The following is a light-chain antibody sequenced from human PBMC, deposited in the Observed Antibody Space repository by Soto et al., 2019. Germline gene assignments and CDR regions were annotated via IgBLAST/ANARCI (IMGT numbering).Light chain of an antibody. J-gene: IGKJ1*01. CDR1: QHISTW. Sequence: DILMTQSPSSVSAAVGDRVIIACRASQHISTWLAWYQQKPGEAPKLLIFAASRLQSGVPSRFSGSGSGTEFTLTISSVQPDDFATYYCQQYNSYWTFGQGTKVEIK. CDR2: AAS. CDR3: QQYNSYWT. V-gene: IGKV1D-16*01.